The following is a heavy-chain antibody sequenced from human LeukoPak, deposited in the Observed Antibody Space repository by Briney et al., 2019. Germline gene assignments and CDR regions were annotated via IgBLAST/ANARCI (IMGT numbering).Heavy chain of an antibody. CDR3: ARVRRYYDSSGYLDY. V-gene: IGHV1-2*02. CDR1: GYTFTGYY. Sequence: ASVKVSCKASGYTFTGYYMHWVRQAPGQGLEWMGWINPNSGGTNYAQKFQGRVTMTRDTSISTAYMELSRLRSDDTAVYYCARVRRYYDSSGYLDYWGQGTLVTVSS. D-gene: IGHD3-22*01. J-gene: IGHJ4*02. CDR2: INPNSGGT.